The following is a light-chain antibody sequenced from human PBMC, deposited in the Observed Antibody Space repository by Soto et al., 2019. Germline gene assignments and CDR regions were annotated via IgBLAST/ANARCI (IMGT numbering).Light chain of an antibody. Sequence: QSALTQPASVSGSPGQSISVSCTGSSGDVGSYKYVSWYQQYTGKAPKLIIYEVNKRPSGISDRFSGSKSGNTASLTISGLQAEDEADYYCSSYTITSTLVIFGGGTKVTVL. CDR3: SSYTITSTLVI. CDR1: SGDVGSYKY. CDR2: EVN. V-gene: IGLV2-14*01. J-gene: IGLJ2*01.